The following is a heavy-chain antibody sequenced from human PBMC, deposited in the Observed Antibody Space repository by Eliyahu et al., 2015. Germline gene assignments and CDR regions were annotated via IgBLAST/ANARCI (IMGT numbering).Heavy chain of an antibody. CDR3: ARDSAAVGGYAYYFDY. Sequence: SLRLSCAASGFTFSSYAMHWVRQAPGKGLEWVAVISYDGNIEYYADSVKGRFTFSRDNSKNTLYLQMNSLRAEDTAVYYRARDSAAVGGYAYYFDYWGLGTLVTVSS. V-gene: IGHV3-30-3*01. D-gene: IGHD2-8*02. CDR2: ISYDGNIE. J-gene: IGHJ4*02. CDR1: GFTFSSYA.